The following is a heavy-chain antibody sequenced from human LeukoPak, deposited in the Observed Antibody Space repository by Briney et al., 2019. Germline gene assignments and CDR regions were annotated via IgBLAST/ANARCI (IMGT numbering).Heavy chain of an antibody. Sequence: GGSLRLSCAASGFTFSSYSMNWVRQAPGKGLEWVSYISSSSSTIYYADSVKGRFTISRDNAKNSLYLQMSSLRAEDTAVYYCARDYQDTVTTLSSDYWGQGTLVTVSS. J-gene: IGHJ4*02. CDR3: ARDYQDTVTTLSSDY. CDR2: ISSSSSTI. D-gene: IGHD4-17*01. V-gene: IGHV3-48*01. CDR1: GFTFSSYS.